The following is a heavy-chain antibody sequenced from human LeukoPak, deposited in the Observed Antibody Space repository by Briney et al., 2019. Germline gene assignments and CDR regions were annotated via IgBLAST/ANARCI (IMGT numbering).Heavy chain of an antibody. J-gene: IGHJ4*02. V-gene: IGHV1-18*01. CDR3: ARDVDIVVVPAASGYFDY. CDR1: GYTFTSYG. D-gene: IGHD2-2*03. Sequence: ASVKVSCKASGYTFTSYGISWVRQAPGQGLEWMGWISAYNGNTNYAQKLQGRVTMTTDTSTSTAYMELRSLRSDDTAVYYCARDVDIVVVPAASGYFDYWGQGTLVTVSS. CDR2: ISAYNGNT.